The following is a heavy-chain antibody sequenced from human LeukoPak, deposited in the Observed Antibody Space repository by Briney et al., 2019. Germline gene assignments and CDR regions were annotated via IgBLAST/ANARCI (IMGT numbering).Heavy chain of an antibody. CDR1: GYRFTSYW. CDR3: ARRIDGCYSPSTYYFDY. J-gene: IGHJ4*02. V-gene: IGHV5-51*01. Sequence: GESLKISFKGSGYRFTSYWIGWVRQMPGKGLEWMVIIYPGDSDTRYSPSFQGQVTISADKSISTAYLQWSSLKASDTAMYYCARRIDGCYSPSTYYFDYWGQRTLVTVSS. D-gene: IGHD1-26*01. CDR2: IYPGDSDT.